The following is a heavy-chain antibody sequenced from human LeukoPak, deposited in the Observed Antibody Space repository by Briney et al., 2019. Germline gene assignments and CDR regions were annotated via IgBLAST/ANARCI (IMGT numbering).Heavy chain of an antibody. Sequence: PGGSLRLSCAASGFTFSSYSKNWVRQAPGKGLEWVSSISSSSSYIYYADSVKGRFTISRDNAKNSLYLQMNSLRAEDTAVYYCAREEDSSSYFDYWGQGTLVTVSS. J-gene: IGHJ4*02. D-gene: IGHD6-6*01. V-gene: IGHV3-21*01. CDR1: GFTFSSYS. CDR3: AREEDSSSYFDY. CDR2: ISSSSSYI.